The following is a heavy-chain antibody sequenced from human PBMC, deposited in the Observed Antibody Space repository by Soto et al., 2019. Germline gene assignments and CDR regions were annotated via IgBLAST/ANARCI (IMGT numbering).Heavy chain of an antibody. D-gene: IGHD5-18*01. J-gene: IGHJ4*02. Sequence: ASVKVSCKASGYTFTSYAMHWVRQAPGQRLEWMGWINAGNGNTKYSQKFQGRVTITRDTSASTAYMELSSLRSEDTAVYYCARGLNGYLHYFDYWGQGSPVTVSS. V-gene: IGHV1-3*01. CDR3: ARGLNGYLHYFDY. CDR1: GYTFTSYA. CDR2: INAGNGNT.